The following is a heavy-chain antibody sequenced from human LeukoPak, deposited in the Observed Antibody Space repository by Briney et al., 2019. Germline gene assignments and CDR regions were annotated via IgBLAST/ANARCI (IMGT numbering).Heavy chain of an antibody. Sequence: GRSLRLSCAASGFTFSSYAMHWVRQAPGKGLEWVAVISYDGSNKYYADSVKGRFTISRDNPKNTVYLQMNSLRAEDTAMYYCARRDDHNGRDYWGQGTLVTVSS. J-gene: IGHJ4*02. D-gene: IGHD5-24*01. CDR1: GFTFSSYA. CDR3: ARRDDHNGRDY. V-gene: IGHV3-30*14. CDR2: ISYDGSNK.